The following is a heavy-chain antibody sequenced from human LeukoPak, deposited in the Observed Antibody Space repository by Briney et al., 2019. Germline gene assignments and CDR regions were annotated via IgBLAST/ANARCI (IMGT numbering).Heavy chain of an antibody. J-gene: IGHJ4*02. V-gene: IGHV3-53*05. CDR2: IYSGGGT. Sequence: PGGSLSLSCAVSGLTVRSHYMSWVRQAPGEGVEWVSLIYSGGGTYYADSVRGRFTISRDDSKKTLYLQTNSLRAEDTAVYYCARDLIQLWLRGFIGYWGQGTLVTVSS. D-gene: IGHD5-18*01. CDR1: GLTVRSHY. CDR3: ARDLIQLWLRGFIGY.